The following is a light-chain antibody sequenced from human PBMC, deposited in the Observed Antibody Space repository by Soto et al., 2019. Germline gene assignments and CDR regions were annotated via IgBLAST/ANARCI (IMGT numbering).Light chain of an antibody. Sequence: QSVLTQPPSVSAAPGQTVTISCSGSSSNIGSDYVSWYQQVPGTAPKLLIYDNNKRPSGIPDRFSGAKSDTSATLGITGRQTGDEADYYCGTWDNSLNAGVFGGGTKLTVL. CDR2: DNN. CDR3: GTWDNSLNAGV. V-gene: IGLV1-51*01. J-gene: IGLJ2*01. CDR1: SSNIGSDY.